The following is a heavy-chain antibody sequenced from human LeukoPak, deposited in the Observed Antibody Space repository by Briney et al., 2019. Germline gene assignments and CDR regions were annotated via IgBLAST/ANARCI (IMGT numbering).Heavy chain of an antibody. J-gene: IGHJ5*02. D-gene: IGHD2-2*01. CDR1: GDSVSSNSVT. CDR3: ARRLTQYDCFDP. CDR2: IYYRSTWYN. V-gene: IGHV6-1*01. Sequence: QTLSLTCAISGDSVSSNSVTWNWIRQSPSRGLEWLGRIYYRSTWYNDYAVSVRGRITVNPDTSKNQFSLHLNSVTPEDTAVYYCARRLTQYDCFDPWGQGILVTVSS.